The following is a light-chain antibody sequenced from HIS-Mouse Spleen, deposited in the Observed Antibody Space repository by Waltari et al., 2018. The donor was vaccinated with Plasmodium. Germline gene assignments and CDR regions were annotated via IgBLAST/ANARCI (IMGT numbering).Light chain of an antibody. V-gene: IGLV2-8*01. CDR1: RSAVGGTHS. CDR2: EVS. Sequence: QSALPQPPSASGSPGQSVTISCTGTRSAVGGTHSASWYQQHPGKAPKLMIYEVSKRPSGVPDRFSGSKSGNTASLTVSGLQAEDEADYYCSSYAGSNNLVFGGGTKLTVL. CDR3: SSYAGSNNLV. J-gene: IGLJ2*01.